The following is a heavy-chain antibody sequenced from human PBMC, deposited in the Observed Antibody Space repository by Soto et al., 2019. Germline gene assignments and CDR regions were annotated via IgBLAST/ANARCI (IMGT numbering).Heavy chain of an antibody. D-gene: IGHD3-10*01. J-gene: IGHJ3*02. CDR3: ARVWGGAFDI. CDR2: IYYSGST. Sequence: SETLSLTCTVSGGSISSSSYFWGWIRQPPGKGLEWIGSIYYSGSTYYNPSLKSRVTISVDTSKNQFSLKLSSVTAADTAVYYCARVWGGAFDIWGQGTMVT. V-gene: IGHV4-39*07. CDR1: GGSISSSSYF.